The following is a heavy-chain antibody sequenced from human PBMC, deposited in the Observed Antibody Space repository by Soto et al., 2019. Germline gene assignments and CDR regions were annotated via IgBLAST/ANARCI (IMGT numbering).Heavy chain of an antibody. D-gene: IGHD6-13*01. Sequence: GGSLRLSCAASGFTFSSYSMNWVRQAPGKGLEWVSSISSSSSSYIYYADSVKGRFTISRDNAKNSLYLQMNSLRAEDTAVYYCARGRKGAAAGNYYFDYWGQGTLVTVSS. J-gene: IGHJ4*02. CDR1: GFTFSSYS. CDR2: ISSSSSSYI. CDR3: ARGRKGAAAGNYYFDY. V-gene: IGHV3-21*01.